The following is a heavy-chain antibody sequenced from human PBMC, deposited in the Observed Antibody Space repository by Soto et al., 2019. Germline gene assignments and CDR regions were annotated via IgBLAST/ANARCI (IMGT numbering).Heavy chain of an antibody. Sequence: ASVKVSCKASGYTFTSYAMHWVRQAPGQRLEWMGWINAGNGNTKYSQKFQGRVTITRDTSASTAYMELSSLRSEDTAVYYCARDQGIGGSDWIYYYYYYGMDVWGQGTTVTVS. V-gene: IGHV1-3*01. D-gene: IGHD3-9*01. CDR2: INAGNGNT. CDR3: ARDQGIGGSDWIYYYYYYGMDV. J-gene: IGHJ6*02. CDR1: GYTFTSYA.